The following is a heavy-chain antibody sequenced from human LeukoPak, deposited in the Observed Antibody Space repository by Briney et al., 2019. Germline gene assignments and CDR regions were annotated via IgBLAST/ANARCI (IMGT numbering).Heavy chain of an antibody. Sequence: SVKVSCKASGGTFSSYGISWVRQAPGQGLEWMGGIIPIFGTANYAQKFQGRVTITADESTSTAYMELSSLRSEDTAVYYCARVRDGYNDAYDIWGQGTMVTVSS. CDR3: ARVRDGYNDAYDI. J-gene: IGHJ3*02. V-gene: IGHV1-69*13. CDR2: IIPIFGTA. CDR1: GGTFSSYG. D-gene: IGHD5-24*01.